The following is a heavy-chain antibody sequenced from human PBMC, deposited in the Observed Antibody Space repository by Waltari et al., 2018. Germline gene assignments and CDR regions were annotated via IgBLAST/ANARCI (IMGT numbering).Heavy chain of an antibody. CDR3: AKGGVGANLYYFDY. J-gene: IGHJ4*02. D-gene: IGHD1-26*01. CDR1: GFTFRSYA. Sequence: EVQLVESGGGLVQPGGSLRLSCAASGFTFRSYALSWVRPAPGKGLEWVSAISGSGGSTYYADSVKGRFTISRDNSKNTLYLQMNSLRAEDTAVYYCAKGGVGANLYYFDYWGQGTLVTVSS. V-gene: IGHV3-23*04. CDR2: ISGSGGST.